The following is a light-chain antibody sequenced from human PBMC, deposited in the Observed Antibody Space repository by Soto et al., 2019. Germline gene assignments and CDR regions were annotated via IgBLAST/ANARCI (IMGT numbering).Light chain of an antibody. V-gene: IGKV3-20*01. J-gene: IGKJ1*01. CDR2: GAS. CDR1: QSVSTNY. Sequence: EIVLTQSPGTLSLSPGERATLSCRASQSVSTNYLAWYQRKPGQAPRLLIYGASSRATDIPNRFSGSGSGTAFTLTITRLKAEEFAVYYCQQDGSSPPTFGQGTKVEIK. CDR3: QQDGSSPPT.